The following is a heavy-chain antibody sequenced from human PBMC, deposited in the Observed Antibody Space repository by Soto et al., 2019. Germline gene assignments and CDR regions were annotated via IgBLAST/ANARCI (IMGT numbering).Heavy chain of an antibody. CDR3: ARDKVVAATGAFDI. J-gene: IGHJ3*02. D-gene: IGHD2-15*01. Sequence: GSVKVSCKASSYTFSSYAMHWVRQAPGKRLEWMGWINAGNGNTKYSQKFQGRVPITRDTSVSTAYMELSSLRSEDTAVYYRARDKVVAATGAFDIWGQGTMVTVSS. CDR2: INAGNGNT. CDR1: SYTFSSYA. V-gene: IGHV1-3*01.